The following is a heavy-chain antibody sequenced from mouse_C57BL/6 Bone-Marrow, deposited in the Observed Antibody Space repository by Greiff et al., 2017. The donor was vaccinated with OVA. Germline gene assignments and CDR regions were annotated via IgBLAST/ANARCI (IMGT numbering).Heavy chain of an antibody. V-gene: IGHV1-20*01. D-gene: IGHD1-1*01. CDR3: ARGPFYYYGSSPYYYARDY. Sequence: VQLQQSGPELVKPGDSVKISCKASGYSFTGYFMNWVMQSHGKSLEWIGRINPYNGDTFYNQKFKGKATLTVAKSSSTAHMELRSLTSEDSAVYYCARGPFYYYGSSPYYYARDYWGQGTSVTVSA. J-gene: IGHJ4*01. CDR2: INPYNGDT. CDR1: GYSFTGYF.